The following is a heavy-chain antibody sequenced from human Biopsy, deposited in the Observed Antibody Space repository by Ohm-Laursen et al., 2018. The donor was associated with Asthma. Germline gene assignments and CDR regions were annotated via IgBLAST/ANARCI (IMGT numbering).Heavy chain of an antibody. CDR2: ISSDVRE. V-gene: IGHV3-30*18. CDR3: PKDVFPGWEVRRGPDY. Sequence: SLRLSCAASGFTFRNFGMHWVRQAPGKGLEWVALISSDVREWYADSVKGRFTISRDNSRNTLHLQMNSLRAEDTAVYYCPKDVFPGWEVRRGPDYWGQGTLATVSA. D-gene: IGHD1-26*01. CDR1: GFTFRNFG. J-gene: IGHJ4*02.